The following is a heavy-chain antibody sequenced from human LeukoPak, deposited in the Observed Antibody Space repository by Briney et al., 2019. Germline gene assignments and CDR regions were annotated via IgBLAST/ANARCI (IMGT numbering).Heavy chain of an antibody. CDR3: AREGIAARPYYYYYYYMDV. V-gene: IGHV3-48*03. CDR2: ISSSGSTI. D-gene: IGHD6-6*01. Sequence: PGGSLRLSCAASGFTFSTYEMTWVRQSPGKGLEWVSYISSSGSTIYYADSVKGRFTISRDNARNSLYLQMNSLRAEDTAVYYCAREGIAARPYYYYYYYMDVWGKGTTVTVSS. J-gene: IGHJ6*03. CDR1: GFTFSTYE.